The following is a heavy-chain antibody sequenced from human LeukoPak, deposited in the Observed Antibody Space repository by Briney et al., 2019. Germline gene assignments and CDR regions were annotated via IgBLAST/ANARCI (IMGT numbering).Heavy chain of an antibody. CDR3: ARLPRGSSPDYYYYYMDV. D-gene: IGHD6-6*01. J-gene: IGHJ6*03. CDR2: VYYSETA. Sequence: KASETLSLTCTVSGGSISSSNYYWPWIRQPPGKGLEWIGSVYYSETAYYNPSLMSRATISADTSKNQFSLKLSSVTAADTAVYYCARLPRGSSPDYYYYYMDVWGKGIMVTVSS. V-gene: IGHV4-39*07. CDR1: GGSISSSNYY.